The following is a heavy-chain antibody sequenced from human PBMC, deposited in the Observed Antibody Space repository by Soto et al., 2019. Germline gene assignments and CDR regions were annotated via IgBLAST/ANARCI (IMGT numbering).Heavy chain of an antibody. J-gene: IGHJ6*02. D-gene: IGHD1-26*01. CDR1: GYTFTTYA. Sequence: ASVKVSCKASGYTFTTYALHWVRQAPGQRPEWMGWINPASGHTKYSKKFQDRVTITRDTSASTGYMGLSSLRSEDTAVYYCGRSVVGATGEILYNAMDVWGQGTTVTVSS. V-gene: IGHV1-3*01. CDR3: GRSVVGATGEILYNAMDV. CDR2: INPASGHT.